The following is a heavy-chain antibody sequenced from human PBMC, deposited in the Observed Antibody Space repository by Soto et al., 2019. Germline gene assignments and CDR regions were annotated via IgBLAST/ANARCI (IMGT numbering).Heavy chain of an antibody. D-gene: IGHD2-15*01. CDR1: GASISSGVYY. V-gene: IGHV4-31*03. J-gene: IGHJ4*02. CDR2: ISYTGST. Sequence: SETLSLTCTVSGASISSGVYYWSWIRQHPGKGLEWIGFISYTGSTYYNPSLKSRLTISVDTSKNQFSLKLSSVTAADTAVYYCARGVVAWGQGTLVTVSS. CDR3: ARGVVA.